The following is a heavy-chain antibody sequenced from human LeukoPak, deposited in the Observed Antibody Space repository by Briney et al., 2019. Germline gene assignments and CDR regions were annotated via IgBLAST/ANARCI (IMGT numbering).Heavy chain of an antibody. CDR2: ISSSGSTI. Sequence: GGSLRLSCAASGFTFSGYFMSWIRQAPGKGLEWVSYISSSGSTIYYADSVKGRFTISRDNAKNSLYLQMNSLRAEDTALYYCAREKSEPGIAVAGTHDAFDISGQGTMVTVSS. J-gene: IGHJ3*02. CDR3: AREKSEPGIAVAGTHDAFDI. CDR1: GFTFSGYF. V-gene: IGHV3-11*01. D-gene: IGHD6-19*01.